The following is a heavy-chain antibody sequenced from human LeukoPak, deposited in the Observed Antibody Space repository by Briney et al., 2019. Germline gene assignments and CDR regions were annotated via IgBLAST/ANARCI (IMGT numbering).Heavy chain of an antibody. Sequence: GGSLRLSCAASGFTLSSNYMSWVRQAPGKGLEWVSVIYSGGATYYADSVKGRFTISRDHSKNTLWLQMNSLRAEDTAVYYCARVRFSYSSGFSYFFDYWGQGTVVTVSS. D-gene: IGHD6-25*01. CDR2: IYSGGAT. CDR3: ARVRFSYSSGFSYFFDY. CDR1: GFTLSSNY. V-gene: IGHV3-53*01. J-gene: IGHJ4*02.